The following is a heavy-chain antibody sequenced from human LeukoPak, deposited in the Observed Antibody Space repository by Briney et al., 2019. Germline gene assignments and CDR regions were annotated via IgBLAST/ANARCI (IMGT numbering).Heavy chain of an antibody. Sequence: GGSLRLSCAASGFTFSNYWMGWVRQAPGKGLEWVANIKTDGSETHYVDSVKGRFTISRDNAKSSLFLQMNSLRAEDTALYYCTRHGLYCFDCWGQGTLVTVYS. D-gene: IGHD1-26*01. CDR3: TRHGLYCFDC. CDR1: GFTFSNYW. CDR2: IKTDGSET. J-gene: IGHJ4*02. V-gene: IGHV3-7*01.